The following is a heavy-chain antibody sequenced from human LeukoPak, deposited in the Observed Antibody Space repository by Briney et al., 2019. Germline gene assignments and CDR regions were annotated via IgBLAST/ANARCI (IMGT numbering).Heavy chain of an antibody. CDR3: AKDGGMDV. V-gene: IGHV3-30*18. CDR1: GFTFSSYG. J-gene: IGHJ6*02. Sequence: GGSLRHSCAASGFTFSSYGMHWVRQAPGKGLEWVSVISYDGSNKYYADSVKGRFTISRDNSKNTLYLQMNSLRAEDTAVYYCAKDGGMDVWGQGTTVTVSS. CDR2: ISYDGSNK.